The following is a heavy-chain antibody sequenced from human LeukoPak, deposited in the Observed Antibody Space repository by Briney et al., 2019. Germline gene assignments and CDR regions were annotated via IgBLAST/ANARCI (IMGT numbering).Heavy chain of an antibody. Sequence: PGGSLRLSCAATGFTFSSYWMSWVRQAPGKGLEWVANIKQDGSEKYYVDSVKGRFTISRDNAKNSLYLQMNSLRAEDTAVYYCARDLASSGWYGRYYYYYVMDVWGQGTTVTVPS. CDR3: ARDLASSGWYGRYYYYYVMDV. V-gene: IGHV3-7*01. D-gene: IGHD6-19*01. J-gene: IGHJ6*02. CDR2: IKQDGSEK. CDR1: GFTFSSYW.